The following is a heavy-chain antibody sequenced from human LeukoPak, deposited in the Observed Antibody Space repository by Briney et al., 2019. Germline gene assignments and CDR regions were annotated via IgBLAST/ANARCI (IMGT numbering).Heavy chain of an antibody. CDR2: IYSDGIT. CDR1: GGSINNYY. V-gene: IGHV4-4*07. J-gene: IGHJ4*02. CDR3: ARDPSYISGYYDY. Sequence: SETLSLTCTVSGGSINNYYWSWIRQPAGKGLEWIGRIYSDGITDYNPSLKSRVSMSVDTSKNQFSLKLSSVTAADTAVYFCARDPSYISGYYDYWGQGTLVTVSS. D-gene: IGHD6-19*01.